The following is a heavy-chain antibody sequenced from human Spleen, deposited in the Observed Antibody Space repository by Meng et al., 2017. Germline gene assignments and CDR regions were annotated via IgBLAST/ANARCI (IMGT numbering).Heavy chain of an antibody. CDR1: GFTVSSNY. CDR3: ARFGPYYDFWSGYDNDY. D-gene: IGHD3-3*01. CDR2: IYSGGST. J-gene: IGHJ4*02. Sequence: GESLKISCAASGFTVSSNYMSWVRQAPGKGLEWVSIIYSGGSTYYADSVKGRFTISRDNSKNTLYLQMNSLRAEDTAVYYCARFGPYYDFWSGYDNDYWGQGTLVTVSS. V-gene: IGHV3-53*01.